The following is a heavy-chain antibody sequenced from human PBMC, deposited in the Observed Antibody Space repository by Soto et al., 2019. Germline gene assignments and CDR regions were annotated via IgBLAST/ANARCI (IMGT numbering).Heavy chain of an antibody. J-gene: IGHJ4*02. CDR1: GFTFSSYG. D-gene: IGHD6-13*01. V-gene: IGHV3-30*18. CDR2: ISYDGSNK. CDR3: AKESGKGIYFDY. Sequence: VGSLRLSCAASGFTFSSYGMHWVRQAPGKGLEWVAVISYDGSNKYYADSVKGRFTISRDNSKNTLYLQMNSLRAEDTAVYYCAKESGKGIYFDYWGQGTLVTVSS.